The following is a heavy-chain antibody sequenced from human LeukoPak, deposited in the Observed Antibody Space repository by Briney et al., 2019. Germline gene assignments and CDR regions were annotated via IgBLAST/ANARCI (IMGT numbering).Heavy chain of an antibody. CDR1: GFTFSSYA. D-gene: IGHD3-22*01. J-gene: IGHJ6*02. Sequence: AGGSLRLSCAASGFTFSSYAMSWVRQAPGKGLEWVANIKQDGSEKYYVDSVKGRFTISRDNAKNSLYLRMNSLRAEDTAVYYCAREHYYDSSGNIAPGRDYYYGMDVWGQGTTVTVSS. CDR3: AREHYYDSSGNIAPGRDYYYGMDV. CDR2: IKQDGSEK. V-gene: IGHV3-7*01.